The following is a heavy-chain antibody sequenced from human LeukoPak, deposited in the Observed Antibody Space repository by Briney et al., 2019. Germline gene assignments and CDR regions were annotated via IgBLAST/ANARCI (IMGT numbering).Heavy chain of an antibody. CDR2: ISSSSSTI. CDR3: ARGFPYDDPTEGYYYLMDV. Sequence: GGALRLPCAASGFTLRTYSMTWVRQAPGKGLEWVSYISSSSSTIYYGDSVKGRFTISRDNSKNMFYVQINSLRPEDTAVYYCARGFPYDDPTEGYYYLMDVWGQGTTVTVSS. V-gene: IGHV3-48*01. D-gene: IGHD4-17*01. CDR1: GFTLRTYS. J-gene: IGHJ6*02.